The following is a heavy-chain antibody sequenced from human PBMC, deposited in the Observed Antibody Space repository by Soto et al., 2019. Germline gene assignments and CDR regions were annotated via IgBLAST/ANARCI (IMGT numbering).Heavy chain of an antibody. CDR3: ARDRQLVHGRYYYYGRDV. J-gene: IGHJ6*02. CDR2: IIAMFGTA. Sequence: SVKVSCKASGGTLTISSHGSSWVRQAPGQGLEWMGGIIAMFGTANYAQKFQGRVTITADESTSTVYMELSSLRSEDTAVYYCARDRQLVHGRYYYYGRDVWGQGTTVPVSS. CDR1: GGTLTISSHG. V-gene: IGHV1-69*13. D-gene: IGHD6-6*01.